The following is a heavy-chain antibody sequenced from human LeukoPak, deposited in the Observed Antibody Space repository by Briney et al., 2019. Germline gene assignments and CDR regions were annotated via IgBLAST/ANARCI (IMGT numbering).Heavy chain of an antibody. CDR3: ARGPSGSGYDY. CDR1: GGSVSSGSYY. V-gene: IGHV4-39*07. J-gene: IGHJ4*02. CDR2: IYYSGST. D-gene: IGHD5-12*01. Sequence: SETLSLTCTVSGGSVSSGSYYWGWIRQPPGKGLEWIGNIYYSGSTYYNPSLKSRVTISVDTSKNQFSLKLSSVTAADTAVYYCARGPSGSGYDYWGQGTLVTVSS.